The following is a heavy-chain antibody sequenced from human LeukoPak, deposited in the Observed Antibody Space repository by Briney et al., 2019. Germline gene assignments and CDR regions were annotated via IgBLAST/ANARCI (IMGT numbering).Heavy chain of an antibody. CDR3: AKESLAYGDYVLGVNPRFDP. V-gene: IGHV3-23*01. CDR1: GFTFSSYA. J-gene: IGHJ5*02. Sequence: GGSLGLSCAASGFTFSSYAMSWVRQAPGKGLEWVSGISGSGVSIYYADSVKGRFTISRDNSKNTLYLQMNSLRGEDTAVYYCAKESLAYGDYVLGVNPRFDPWGQGTLVTVSS. CDR2: ISGSGVSI. D-gene: IGHD4-17*01.